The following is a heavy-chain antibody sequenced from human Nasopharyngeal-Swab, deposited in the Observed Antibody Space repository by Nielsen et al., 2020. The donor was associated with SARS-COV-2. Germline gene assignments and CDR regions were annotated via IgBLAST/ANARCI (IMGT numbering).Heavy chain of an antibody. V-gene: IGHV3-64D*06. Sequence: GESLKISCSASGFTFSSYAMHWVRQAPGKGLEYVSAISSNGGSTYYADSVKGRFTISRGNSKNTLYLQMSSLRAEDTAVYYCVKADRYYDILTGYPLTDYYYYGMDVWGQGTTVTVSS. J-gene: IGHJ6*02. CDR1: GFTFSSYA. D-gene: IGHD3-9*01. CDR2: ISSNGGST. CDR3: VKADRYYDILTGYPLTDYYYYGMDV.